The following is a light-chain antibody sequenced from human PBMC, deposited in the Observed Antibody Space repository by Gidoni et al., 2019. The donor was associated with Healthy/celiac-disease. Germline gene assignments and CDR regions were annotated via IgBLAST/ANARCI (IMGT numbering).Light chain of an antibody. CDR2: GAS. V-gene: IGKV4-1*01. Sequence: IAMTQPPDSLAVSLGECATINCKSSQSVLYSSNNKNYLAWYQQKPGQPPKLLIYGASTRESGVPDRFSGSGSGTDFTLTISSLQAEDVAVYYCQQYYSTPYTFGQGTKLEIK. CDR1: QSVLYSSNNKNY. J-gene: IGKJ2*01. CDR3: QQYYSTPYT.